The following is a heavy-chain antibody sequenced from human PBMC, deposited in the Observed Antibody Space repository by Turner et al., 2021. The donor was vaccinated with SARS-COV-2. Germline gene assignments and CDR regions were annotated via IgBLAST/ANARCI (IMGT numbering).Heavy chain of an antibody. Sequence: QVQLQESGPGLVKPSETLSLTCTVSGGSISSYYWSWFRQPPGKGLEWIGYIHYSGSTNYNPSRKSRVTISVDTSKNQFSLKLSSVTAADTAVYYCARHGFSGWYGGGMDVWGQGTTVTVSS. V-gene: IGHV4-59*08. CDR1: GGSISSYY. D-gene: IGHD6-19*01. CDR3: ARHGFSGWYGGGMDV. CDR2: IHYSGST. J-gene: IGHJ6*02.